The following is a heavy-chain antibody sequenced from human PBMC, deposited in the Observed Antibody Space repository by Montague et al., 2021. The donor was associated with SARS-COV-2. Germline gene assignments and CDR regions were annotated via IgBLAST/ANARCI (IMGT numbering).Heavy chain of an antibody. CDR3: ASYGAHGRFGFDH. V-gene: IGHV3-30*04. Sequence: SLRLSCAASRFTFSSYAMHWVRQAPGKGLEWVALISFDGSNKYYADSVKGRFTISRDISKNTLYLQMNSLRAEDTAVYYCASYGAHGRFGFDHWGQGTLVTVSS. J-gene: IGHJ4*02. CDR1: RFTFSSYA. CDR2: ISFDGSNK. D-gene: IGHD3-10*01.